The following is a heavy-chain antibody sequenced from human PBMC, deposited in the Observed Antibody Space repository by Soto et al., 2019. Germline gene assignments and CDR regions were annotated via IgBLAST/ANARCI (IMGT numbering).Heavy chain of an antibody. D-gene: IGHD6-13*01. CDR1: GGSISSGGYY. CDR2: IYYSGST. Sequence: SETLSLTCTVSGGSISSGGYYWSWIRQHPGKGLEWIGYIYYSGSTYYNPSLKSRVTISVYTSKNQFSLKLSSVTAADTAVYYCARAHGQLVFRYYYYYMDVWGKGTTVTVSS. CDR3: ARAHGQLVFRYYYYYMDV. V-gene: IGHV4-31*03. J-gene: IGHJ6*03.